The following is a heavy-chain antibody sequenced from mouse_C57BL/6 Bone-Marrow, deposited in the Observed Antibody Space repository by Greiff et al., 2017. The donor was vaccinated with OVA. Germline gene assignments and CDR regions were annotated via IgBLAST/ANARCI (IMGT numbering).Heavy chain of an antibody. CDR1: GFTFSSYA. CDR2: ISSGGDYI. J-gene: IGHJ4*01. V-gene: IGHV5-9-1*02. CDR3: TREDGMDY. Sequence: EGKLVESGEGLVRPGGSLNLSCAASGFTFSSYAMSWVRQTQEKRLEWVAYISSGGDYIYYADTVKGRFTISRDNARNTLYLQMSSLKSEDTAMYYCTREDGMDYWGQGTSVTVSS.